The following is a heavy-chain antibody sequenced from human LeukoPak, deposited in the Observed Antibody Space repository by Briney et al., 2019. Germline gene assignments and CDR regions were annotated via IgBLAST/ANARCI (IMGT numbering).Heavy chain of an antibody. D-gene: IGHD5-12*01. CDR1: GFTFSSYW. CDR2: IKQDGSEK. Sequence: PGGSLRLSCAASGFTFSSYWMSWVRQAPGKGLEWVANIKQDGSEKYYVDSVKGRFTISRDNAKNSLYLQMNSLRAEDTAVYYCARDHRGYDPIYYYYYMDVWGKGTTVTVSS. V-gene: IGHV3-7*01. CDR3: ARDHRGYDPIYYYYYMDV. J-gene: IGHJ6*03.